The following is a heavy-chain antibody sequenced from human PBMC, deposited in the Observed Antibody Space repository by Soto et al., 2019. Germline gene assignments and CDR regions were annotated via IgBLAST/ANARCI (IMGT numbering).Heavy chain of an antibody. J-gene: IGHJ4*02. CDR3: ARDIGSYAYGEGY. D-gene: IGHD3-10*01. CDR2: VYSSGTT. Sequence: LSLTCSVSGGSINSYWWSWIRQPAGKGLEWIGRVYSSGTTDYNPSLNSRATLSVETSKNQFSLKLSSVTAADTAVYYCARDIGSYAYGEGYWGQGIQVTVSS. CDR1: GGSINSYW. V-gene: IGHV4-4*07.